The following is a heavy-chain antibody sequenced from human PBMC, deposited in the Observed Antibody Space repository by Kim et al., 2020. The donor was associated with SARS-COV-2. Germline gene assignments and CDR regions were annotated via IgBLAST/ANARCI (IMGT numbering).Heavy chain of an antibody. CDR1: GFTFDDYA. CDR2: ISWNSGSI. D-gene: IGHD1-26*01. Sequence: GGSLRLSCAASGFTFDDYAMHWVRQAPGKGLEWVSGISWNSGSIGYADSVKGRFTISRDNAKNSLYLQMNSLRAEDTALYYCAKDMGDGSYLTPFDHWGQGTLVTVSS. J-gene: IGHJ4*02. V-gene: IGHV3-9*01. CDR3: AKDMGDGSYLTPFDH.